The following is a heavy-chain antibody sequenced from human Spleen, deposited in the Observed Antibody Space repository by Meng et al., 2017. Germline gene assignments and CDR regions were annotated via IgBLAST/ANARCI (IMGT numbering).Heavy chain of an antibody. Sequence: EVQLVEAGGVVVQPGGYLRLSCAASGFSFDDAAMHWVRQAPGKGLEWVSFITWDGGSTYYGDSVRGRFTISRDNSKNSLYLQMNSLRAGDTALYFCAKEGTGGLDPWGLGTLVTVSS. D-gene: IGHD2-8*02. CDR3: AKEGTGGLDP. CDR2: ITWDGGST. J-gene: IGHJ5*02. CDR1: GFSFDDAA. V-gene: IGHV3-43D*03.